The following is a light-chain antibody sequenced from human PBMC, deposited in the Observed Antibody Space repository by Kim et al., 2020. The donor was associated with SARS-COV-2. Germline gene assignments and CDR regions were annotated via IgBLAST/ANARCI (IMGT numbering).Light chain of an antibody. Sequence: SPGKTATLACRASQRVGSAYFAWFQHRPGQAPRLLVFGGTGRATGIPDRFSVSGSGTDSTLTISRLEPEDFAVYYCHQYADSPRTFGPGTRLEIK. CDR2: GGT. CDR3: HQYADSPRT. V-gene: IGKV3-20*01. J-gene: IGKJ5*01. CDR1: QRVGSAY.